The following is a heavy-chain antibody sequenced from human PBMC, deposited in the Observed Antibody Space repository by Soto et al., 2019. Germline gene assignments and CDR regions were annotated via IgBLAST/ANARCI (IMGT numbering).Heavy chain of an antibody. CDR3: ARFDSGYVEEKNDAFDI. CDR2: ISAYNGNT. D-gene: IGHD5-12*01. J-gene: IGHJ3*02. CDR1: GYTFTSYG. Sequence: ASVKVSCKASGYTFTSYGISWVRQAPGQGLEWMGWISAYNGNTNYAQKLQGRVTMTTDTSTSTAYMELRSLRSDDTAVYYCARFDSGYVEEKNDAFDIWGQGTMVTVSS. V-gene: IGHV1-18*01.